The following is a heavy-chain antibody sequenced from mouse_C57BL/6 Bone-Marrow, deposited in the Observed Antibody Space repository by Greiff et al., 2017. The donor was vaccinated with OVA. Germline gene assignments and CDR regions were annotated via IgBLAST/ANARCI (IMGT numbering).Heavy chain of an antibody. CDR3: TSYGNFDD. V-gene: IGHV14-4*01. CDR2: IDPENGDT. D-gene: IGHD2-1*01. CDR1: GFNIKDDY. Sequence: VQLQQSGAELVRPGASVKLSCTASGFNIKDDYMHWVKQRPEQGLEWIGWIDPENGDTEYASKFQGKATITADKSSNTAYLQLSSLTSEDTAVYYCTSYGNFDDWGQGTTRTVSS. J-gene: IGHJ2*01.